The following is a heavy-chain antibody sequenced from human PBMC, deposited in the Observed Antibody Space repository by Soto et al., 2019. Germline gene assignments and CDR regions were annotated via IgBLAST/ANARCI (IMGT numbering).Heavy chain of an antibody. D-gene: IGHD3-3*01. CDR3: ASNGPTIFGVVISPYGMDV. V-gene: IGHV1-8*01. CDR2: MNPNSGNT. CDR1: GYAFTSYD. J-gene: IGHJ6*02. Sequence: ASVKVSCKASGYAFTSYDINWVRQATGQGLEWMGWMNPNSGNTGYAQKFQGRVTMTRNTSISTAYMELSSLRSEDTAVYYCASNGPTIFGVVISPYGMDVWGQGTTVTVSS.